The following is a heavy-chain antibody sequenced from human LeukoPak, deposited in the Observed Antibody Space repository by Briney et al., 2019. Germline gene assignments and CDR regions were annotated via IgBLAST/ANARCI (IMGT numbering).Heavy chain of an antibody. CDR2: FYTSGST. CDR3: ARDLWFGAGRVFDI. CDR1: GGSISSGSYY. J-gene: IGHJ3*02. V-gene: IGHV4-61*02. D-gene: IGHD3-10*01. Sequence: SQTLSLTCTVSGGSISSGSYYWSWIRQPAGKGLEWIGRFYTSGSTNYNPSLKSRVTISVDTSKNQFSLKLSSVTAADTAVYYCARDLWFGAGRVFDIWGQGTMVTVSS.